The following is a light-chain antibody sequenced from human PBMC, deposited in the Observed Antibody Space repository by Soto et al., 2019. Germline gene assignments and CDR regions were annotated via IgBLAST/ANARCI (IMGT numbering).Light chain of an antibody. Sequence: QTVVTQEPSFSVSPGGTVTLTCGLSSGSVSSSYYPSWYQQTPGQAPRTLIYSTKTRSSGVPDRFSGSILGNKAALTITGAQADDESDYYCVLYMGGSILVFGGGTKLTVL. CDR2: STK. CDR3: VLYMGGSILV. J-gene: IGLJ3*02. CDR1: SGSVSSSYY. V-gene: IGLV8-61*01.